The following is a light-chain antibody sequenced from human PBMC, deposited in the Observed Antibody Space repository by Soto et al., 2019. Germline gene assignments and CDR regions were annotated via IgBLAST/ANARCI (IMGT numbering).Light chain of an antibody. CDR1: QNIRSR. CDR2: DAS. J-gene: IGKJ1*01. CDR3: HQYHSYWT. Sequence: QKTQSPSTLSTSIGDRVTITCLASQNIRSRLAWFQQTPGNAPKLLIYDASSLESGVTQRFTGSGSGTEFTLTISSLQTDDFSTYYCHQYHSYWTLGQGTKVDIK. V-gene: IGKV1-5*01.